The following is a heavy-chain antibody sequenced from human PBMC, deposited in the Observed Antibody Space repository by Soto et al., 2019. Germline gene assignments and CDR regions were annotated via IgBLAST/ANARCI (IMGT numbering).Heavy chain of an antibody. V-gene: IGHV5-51*01. J-gene: IGHJ4*02. CDR2: IYPGDSDT. D-gene: IGHD3-22*01. Sequence: PGESLKIFCKGSGYSFTSYWIGWVRQMPGKGLEWMGIIYPGDSDTRYSPSFQGQVTISADKSISTAYLQWSSLKASDTAMYYCARQPTYYYDSSGYYFPVDYWGQGTLVTVSS. CDR1: GYSFTSYW. CDR3: ARQPTYYYDSSGYYFPVDY.